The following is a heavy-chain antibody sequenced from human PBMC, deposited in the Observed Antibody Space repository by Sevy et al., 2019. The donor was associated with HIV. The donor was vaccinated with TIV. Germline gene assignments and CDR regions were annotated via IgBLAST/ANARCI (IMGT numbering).Heavy chain of an antibody. D-gene: IGHD2-8*01. CDR3: AREGCTKPHDY. Sequence: GGSLRLSCAASGFTFSKYSMSWVRQPPGKGLEWVSTLSFGCGEINYADSVKGRFTISRDNSKSTVYLQMNNLRPEDTGVYYCAREGCTKPHDYWGQGTVVTVS. CDR1: GFTFSKYS. CDR2: LSFGCGEI. J-gene: IGHJ4*02. V-gene: IGHV3-23*01.